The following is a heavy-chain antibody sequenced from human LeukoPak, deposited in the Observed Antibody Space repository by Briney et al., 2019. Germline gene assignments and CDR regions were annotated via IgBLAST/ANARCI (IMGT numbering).Heavy chain of an antibody. CDR3: ARDSGRRYYYDSSAPNWFDP. V-gene: IGHV3-21*01. D-gene: IGHD3-22*01. Sequence: GGSLRLSCAPSGFTFSSYSMNWVRHARGKGRDWVSSISSSSSYIYYTDPVKGRFTIYRDNAKNSLYVQMNSLRAEDTAVYYCARDSGRRYYYDSSAPNWFDPWGQGTLVTVSS. J-gene: IGHJ5*02. CDR1: GFTFSSYS. CDR2: ISSSSSYI.